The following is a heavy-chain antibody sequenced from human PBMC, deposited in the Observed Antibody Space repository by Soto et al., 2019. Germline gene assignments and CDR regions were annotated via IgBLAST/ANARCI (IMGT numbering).Heavy chain of an antibody. J-gene: IGHJ4*02. CDR1: GGFI. CDR3: ARTLPNRQLSDS. D-gene: IGHD1-1*01. V-gene: IGHV4-59*01. CDR2: IYNSGRY. Sequence: SETLSLTCTVSGGFIWGWIRQSPDKGLEWIGYIYNSGRYNYNPSLESRLTISIDTSKNQFSLRLASVTAADTAVYYCARTLPNRQLSDSWRQGTLVTVSS.